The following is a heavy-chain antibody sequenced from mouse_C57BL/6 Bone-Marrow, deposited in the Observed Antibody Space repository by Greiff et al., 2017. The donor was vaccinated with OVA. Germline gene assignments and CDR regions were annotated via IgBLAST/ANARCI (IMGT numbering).Heavy chain of an antibody. J-gene: IGHJ4*01. CDR3: ARTTVGSLYAIDY. D-gene: IGHD1-1*01. CDR1: GYSFTSYY. CDR2: IYPGSGNT. Sequence: VQLQESGPELVKPGASVKISCKASGYSFTSYYIHWVKQRPGQGLEWIGWIYPGSGNTKYNEKFKGKATLTADKSSSTAYMQLSSLTSEDSAVDYCARTTVGSLYAIDYWGQGTSVTVSS. V-gene: IGHV1-66*01.